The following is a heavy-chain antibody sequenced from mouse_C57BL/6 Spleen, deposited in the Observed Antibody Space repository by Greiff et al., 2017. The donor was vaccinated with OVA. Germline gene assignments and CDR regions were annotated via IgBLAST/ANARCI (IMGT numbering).Heavy chain of an antibody. CDR2: IDPSDSYT. Sequence: QVQLQQPGAELVMPGASVKLSCKASGYTFTSYWMHWVKQRPGQGLEWIGEIDPSDSYTNYNQKFKGKSTLTADKSSSTAYMQLSSLTSEDSAVYYCARGFDYWGQGTTLTVSS. V-gene: IGHV1-69*01. J-gene: IGHJ2*01. CDR1: GYTFTSYW. CDR3: ARGFDY.